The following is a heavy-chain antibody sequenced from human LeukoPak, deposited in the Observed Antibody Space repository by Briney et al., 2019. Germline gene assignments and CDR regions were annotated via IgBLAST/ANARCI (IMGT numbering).Heavy chain of an antibody. CDR2: INPNSGGT. J-gene: IGHJ4*02. CDR3: AGSKCGGDCYSNY. V-gene: IGHV1-2*02. Sequence: ASVKVSCKASGYTFTSYGISWVRQAPGQGLEWMGWINPNSGGTNYAQKFQGRVTMTRDTSISTAYMELSRLRSDDTAVYYCAGSKCGGDCYSNYWGQGTLVTVSS. CDR1: GYTFTSYG. D-gene: IGHD2-21*02.